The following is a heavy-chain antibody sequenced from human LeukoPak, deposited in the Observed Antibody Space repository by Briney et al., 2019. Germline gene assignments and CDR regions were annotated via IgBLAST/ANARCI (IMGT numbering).Heavy chain of an antibody. CDR1: GGSVTQTNY. V-gene: IGHV4-4*02. CDR3: ARHDPIISMIVGERAFDI. J-gene: IGHJ3*02. Sequence: PSETLSLTCDVSGGSVTQTNYWTWVRQPPGKGLEWIGEFNLQGSTNYNPSLMRRVAISVDTSANHVSLQLTSVTAADTAVYYCARHDPIISMIVGERAFDIWGQGTMVTVSS. CDR2: FNLQGST. D-gene: IGHD3-22*01.